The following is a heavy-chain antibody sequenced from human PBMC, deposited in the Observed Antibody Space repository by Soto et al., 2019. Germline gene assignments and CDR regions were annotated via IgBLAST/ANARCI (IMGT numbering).Heavy chain of an antibody. CDR3: VRAAGTMIVLVIGETRPHGALVN. CDR2: IYHSGST. CDR1: GGSITSSNW. Sequence: QVQLQESGPGLVKPSGTLSLTCAVSGGSITSSNWWSWVRQPPGKGLEWIGEIYHSGSTNYNPSLVSRVTVPVDKSKNQFSLRLPSVTAADTAVYYCVRAAGTMIVLVIGETRPHGALVNWGQGTMVTVSS. D-gene: IGHD3-22*01. J-gene: IGHJ4*02. V-gene: IGHV4-4*02.